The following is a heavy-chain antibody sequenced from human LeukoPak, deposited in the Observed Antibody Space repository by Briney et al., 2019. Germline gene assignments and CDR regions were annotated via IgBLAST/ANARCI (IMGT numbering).Heavy chain of an antibody. CDR3: ARELLREVTLDY. D-gene: IGHD2-21*02. Sequence: QAGGSLRLSCVASEFNFFSYGMQWVRQAPGKGLVWVSRIFADGSTTSYADSVKGRFTVSRDNAKNTLYLQMDSLRAEDTAVYYCARELLREVTLDYWGQGTLVTVSP. CDR2: IFADGSTT. V-gene: IGHV3-74*01. CDR1: EFNFFSYG. J-gene: IGHJ4*01.